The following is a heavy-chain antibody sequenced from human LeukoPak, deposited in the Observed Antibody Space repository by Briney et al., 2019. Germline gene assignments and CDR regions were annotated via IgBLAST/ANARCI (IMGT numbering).Heavy chain of an antibody. CDR3: ARLGSGYDPGDF. CDR2: IIPLFGPA. J-gene: IGHJ4*02. D-gene: IGHD5-12*01. CDR1: GGTFSALD. Sequence: ASVKVSCKASGGTFSALDISWVRQAPGHGLEWMGGIIPLFGPANYAQKFQDRVTIIADESTTTAYMELSSLRSEDTAVYYCARLGSGYDPGDFWGQGTLVTVST. V-gene: IGHV1-69*13.